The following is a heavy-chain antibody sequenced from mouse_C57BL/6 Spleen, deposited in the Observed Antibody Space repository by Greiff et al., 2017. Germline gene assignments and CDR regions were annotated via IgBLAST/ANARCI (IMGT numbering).Heavy chain of an antibody. D-gene: IGHD2-12*01. V-gene: IGHV1-62-2*01. CDR3: ARHEEEAYYTPAWFAY. CDR2: FYPGSGSI. J-gene: IGHJ3*01. Sequence: VKVVESGAELVKPGASVKLSCKASGYTFTESTIHWVKQRSGQGLEWIGWFYPGSGSIKYNEKFKDKATLTADKSSSTVYMELSRLTSEDSAVYFCARHEEEAYYTPAWFAYWGQGTLVTVSA. CDR1: GYTFTEST.